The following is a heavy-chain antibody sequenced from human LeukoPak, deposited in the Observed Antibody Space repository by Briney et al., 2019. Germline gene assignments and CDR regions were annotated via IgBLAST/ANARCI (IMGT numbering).Heavy chain of an antibody. D-gene: IGHD4-23*01. Sequence: GGSLRLSCAASGCTFSSYEMNWVRQAPGKGLEWVSHISSSGNTIYYTDSVKGRFTISRDNSKNLLYLQMNSLKAEDTAIYYCARTVARIGYWGQGTLVAVSS. CDR1: GCTFSSYE. V-gene: IGHV3-48*03. J-gene: IGHJ4*02. CDR2: ISSSGNTI. CDR3: ARTVARIGY.